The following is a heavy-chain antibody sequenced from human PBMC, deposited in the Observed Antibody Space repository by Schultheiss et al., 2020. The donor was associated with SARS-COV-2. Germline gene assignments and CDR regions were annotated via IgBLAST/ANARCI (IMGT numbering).Heavy chain of an antibody. Sequence: SQTLSLTCTVSGGSISSGGYYWSWVRQPPGKGLDWTRGFSYSGSTYQNPSLKSRVTISADTSKNQFSLKLSSVTAADTAVYYCARRTRDNDAFDIWGQGTMVTVSS. J-gene: IGHJ3*02. CDR3: ARRTRDNDAFDI. V-gene: IGHV4-39*01. CDR2: FSYSGST. CDR1: GGSISSGGYY.